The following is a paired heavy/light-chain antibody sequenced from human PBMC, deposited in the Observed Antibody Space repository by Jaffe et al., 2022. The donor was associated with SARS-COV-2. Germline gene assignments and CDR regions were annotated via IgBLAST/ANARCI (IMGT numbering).Light chain of an antibody. Sequence: SYELTQPPSVSVSPGQTASITCAGDKLGDKYVNWYQQKPGQSPVLVIYQDTKRPSGIPKRFSGSNSGNTATLTISGTQAMDEADYYCQAWDSSTAVFGGGTKLTVL. CDR1: KLGDKY. CDR2: QDT. CDR3: QAWDSSTAV. V-gene: IGLV3-1*01. J-gene: IGLJ2*01.
Heavy chain of an antibody. CDR2: IYYSGST. D-gene: IGHD3-9*01. CDR1: GGSISSGGYY. V-gene: IGHV4-31*03. CDR3: ARSGSVGYEHKRTAFYDILTGYNY. J-gene: IGHJ4*02. Sequence: QVQLQESGPGLVKPSQTLSLTCTVSGGSISSGGYYWSWIRQHPGKGLEWIGYIYYSGSTYYNPSLKSRVTISVDTSKNQFSLKLSSVTAADTAVYYCARSGSVGYEHKRTAFYDILTGYNYWGQGTLVTVSS.